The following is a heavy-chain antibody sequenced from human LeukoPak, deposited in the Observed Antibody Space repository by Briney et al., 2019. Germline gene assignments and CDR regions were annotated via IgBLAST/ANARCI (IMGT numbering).Heavy chain of an antibody. CDR1: GYTFTGYY. CDR2: INPNSGNT. D-gene: IGHD1-26*01. CDR3: ARGWELLSPAFDI. V-gene: IGHV1-8*03. Sequence: ASVKVSCKASGYTFTGYYMHWVRQAPGQGLEWMGWINPNSGNTGYAQKFQGRVTITRNTSISTAYMELSSLRSEDTAVYYCARGWELLSPAFDIWGQGTMVTVSS. J-gene: IGHJ3*02.